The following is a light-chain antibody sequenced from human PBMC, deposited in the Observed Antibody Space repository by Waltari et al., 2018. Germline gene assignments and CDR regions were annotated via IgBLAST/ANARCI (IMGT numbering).Light chain of an antibody. CDR2: DTF. CDR3: QQRKYWPPVT. V-gene: IGKV3-11*01. Sequence: PGERATLSCRASQSVDTYLAWYQQKPGQAPRLVIYDTFNRATGIPARFSGSGFGTDFTLTISSLEPEDFAVYYCQQRKYWPPVTFGGGTKVEIK. CDR1: QSVDTY. J-gene: IGKJ4*01.